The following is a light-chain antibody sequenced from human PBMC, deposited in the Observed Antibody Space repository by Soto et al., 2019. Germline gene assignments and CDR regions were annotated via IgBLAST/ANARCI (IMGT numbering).Light chain of an antibody. CDR3: SSYTSGSTLYV. CDR1: SSDVGSYNY. V-gene: IGLV2-14*01. J-gene: IGLJ1*01. CDR2: ASS. Sequence: QSVLTQPASVSGSPGQSITISCTGTSSDVGSYNYVSWYQQHPGKAPRLMIYASSNRPSGVSHRFSGSRSGNTAPLTISGLQAEDEADYFCSSYTSGSTLYVFGSGTKVTVL.